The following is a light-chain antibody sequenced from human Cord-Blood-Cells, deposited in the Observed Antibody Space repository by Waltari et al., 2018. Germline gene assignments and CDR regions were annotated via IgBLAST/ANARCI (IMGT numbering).Light chain of an antibody. J-gene: IGLJ3*02. CDR2: DVS. CDR3: SSYTSSSTWV. CDR1: SSDVGGYNY. V-gene: IGLV2-14*01. Sequence: QSALTQPASVSGSPGQSITISCTGTSSDVGGYNYVSWYQQHPGKAPKLMIYDVSNRPSGGSNRFSVSKSGNTASLTISGLQAEDEADYYCSSYTSSSTWVFGGGTKLTVL.